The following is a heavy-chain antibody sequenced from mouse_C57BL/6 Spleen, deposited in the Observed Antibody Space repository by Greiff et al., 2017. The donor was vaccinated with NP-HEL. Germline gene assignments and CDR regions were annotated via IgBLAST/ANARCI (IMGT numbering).Heavy chain of an antibody. V-gene: IGHV1-53*01. CDR2: INPSNGGT. D-gene: IGHD2-12*01. Sequence: QVQLQQPGTELVKPGASVKLSCKASGYTFTSYWMHWVKQRPGQGLEWIGNINPSNGGTNYNEKFKSKATLTVDKSSSTAYMQLSLLTSEDSAVYYCARGGLSLRRGAWVADRGQGTLVTVSA. CDR1: GYTFTSYW. CDR3: ARGGLSLRRGAWVAD. J-gene: IGHJ3*01.